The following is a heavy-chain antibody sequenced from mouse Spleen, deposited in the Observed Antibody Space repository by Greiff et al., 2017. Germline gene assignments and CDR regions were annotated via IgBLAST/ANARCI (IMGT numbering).Heavy chain of an antibody. CDR2: INPYNDGT. V-gene: IGHV1-14*01. Sequence: EVQLQQSGPELVKPGASVKMSCKASGYTFTSYVMHWVKQKPGQGLEWIGYINPYNDGTKYNEKFKGKATLTSDKSSSTAYMELSSLTSEDSAVYYCARRGSYYGNYFDYWGQGTTLTVSS. CDR3: ARRGSYYGNYFDY. J-gene: IGHJ2*01. CDR1: GYTFTSYV. D-gene: IGHD2-10*01.